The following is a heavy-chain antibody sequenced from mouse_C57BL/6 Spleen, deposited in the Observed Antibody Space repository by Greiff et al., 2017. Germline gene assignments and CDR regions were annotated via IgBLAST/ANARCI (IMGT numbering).Heavy chain of an antibody. CDR2: IYPSDSET. J-gene: IGHJ1*03. CDR1: GYTFTSYW. CDR3: ARWITTGYFDV. D-gene: IGHD1-1*01. Sequence: VQLQQSGAELMKPGSSVKLSCKASGYTFTSYWMDWVKQRPGQGLEWIGNIYPSDSETHYNQKFKDKATLTVDKSSSTAYMQLSSLTSEDSAVYYCARWITTGYFDVWGTGTTVTGSS. V-gene: IGHV1-61*01.